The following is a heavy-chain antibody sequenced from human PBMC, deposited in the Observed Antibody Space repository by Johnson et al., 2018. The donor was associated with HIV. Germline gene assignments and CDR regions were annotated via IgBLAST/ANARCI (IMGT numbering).Heavy chain of an antibody. CDR1: AFTFSRYW. CDR3: YCTEHVGAGSEAKGTFDA. CDR2: IKQDGSEK. V-gene: IGHV3-7*01. Sequence: VQLVESGGGLVQPGGSLRLSCAASAFTFSRYWMSWVRQAPGKGLEWVANIKQDGSEKYYVDSVKGRFTISRDNAQDSLYLQMNSLRVDDTAVYSCYCTEHVGAGSEAKGTFDAWGQGTMVTVSS. D-gene: IGHD3-10*01. J-gene: IGHJ3*01.